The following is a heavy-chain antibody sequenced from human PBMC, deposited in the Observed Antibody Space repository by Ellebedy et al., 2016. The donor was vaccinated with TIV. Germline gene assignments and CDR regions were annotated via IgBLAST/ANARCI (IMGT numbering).Heavy chain of an antibody. CDR1: GGTFSSYA. V-gene: IGHV1-69*13. D-gene: IGHD3-22*01. Sequence: AASVKVSCKASGGTFSSYAINWARQAPGQGLEWMGGIIPMYDTANYAQKFQGRVTITADESTSTTYMELSSLRSEDTAVYYCARGFYNYDSSDYYPNYYYYYYGMDVWGQGTTVTVSS. J-gene: IGHJ6*02. CDR3: ARGFYNYDSSDYYPNYYYYYYGMDV. CDR2: IIPMYDTA.